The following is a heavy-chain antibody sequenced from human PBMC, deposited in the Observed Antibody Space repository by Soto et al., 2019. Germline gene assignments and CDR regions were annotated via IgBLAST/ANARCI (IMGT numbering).Heavy chain of an antibody. V-gene: IGHV4-61*01. J-gene: IGHJ4*02. CDR1: GGSVSSGNYY. CDR2: FYYTGST. Sequence: PSEILSLTCTVSGGSVSSGNYYWSWIRQPPGKGLEWIGYFYYTGSTNYNPSLKSRVTISIDASKNQFSLRLSSVTAADTAVYYCARSMYYSDGSNYSPFDYWGQGTLVTVS. CDR3: ARSMYYSDGSNYSPFDY. D-gene: IGHD3-22*01.